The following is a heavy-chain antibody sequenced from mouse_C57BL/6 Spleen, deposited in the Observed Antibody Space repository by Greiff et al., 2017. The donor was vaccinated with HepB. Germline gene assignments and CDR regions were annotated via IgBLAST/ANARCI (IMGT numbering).Heavy chain of an antibody. D-gene: IGHD3-3*01. V-gene: IGHV5-4*01. Sequence: EVKLVESGGGLVKPGGSLKLSCAASGFTFSSYAMSWVRQTPEKRLEWVATISDGGSYTYYPDNVKGRFTISRDNAKNNLYLQMSHLKSEDTAMYYCARELAGYWGQGTTLTVSS. CDR2: ISDGGSYT. J-gene: IGHJ2*01. CDR3: ARELAGY. CDR1: GFTFSSYA.